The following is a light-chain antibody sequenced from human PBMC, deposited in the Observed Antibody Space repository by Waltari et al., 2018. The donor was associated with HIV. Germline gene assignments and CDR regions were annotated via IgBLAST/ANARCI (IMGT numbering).Light chain of an antibody. CDR1: SSDVGGYNY. CDR3: SSYTSSSFYV. CDR2: DVS. J-gene: IGLJ1*01. Sequence: QSALTQPASVSGSPGQSITISCTGTSSDVGGYNYVSWYQQHPGKAPKLLIYDVSKRPSGVSNRFSGSKAGNTASLTISGLQAEDEADYYCSSYTSSSFYVFGTGTKVTVL. V-gene: IGLV2-14*01.